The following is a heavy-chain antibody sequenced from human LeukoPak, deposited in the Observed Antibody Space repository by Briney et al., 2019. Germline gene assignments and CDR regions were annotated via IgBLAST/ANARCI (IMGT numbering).Heavy chain of an antibody. Sequence: GGSLTLSCAASGFTVSTKYMNWVRQAPGKGLEWVSILYSGSDTYYADSVKGRFTVSRDSSKNMLFLHMNSLRAEDTAVYYCARVGDHFHWYLDLWGRGTLVTVSS. CDR1: GFTVSTKY. J-gene: IGHJ2*01. CDR3: ARVGDHFHWYLDL. CDR2: LYSGSDT. D-gene: IGHD5-24*01. V-gene: IGHV3-53*01.